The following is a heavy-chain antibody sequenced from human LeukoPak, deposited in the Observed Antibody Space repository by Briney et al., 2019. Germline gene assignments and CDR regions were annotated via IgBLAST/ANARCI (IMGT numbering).Heavy chain of an antibody. Sequence: GGSLRLSCAASGFTFSSYEMNWVRQAPGKGLEWVSYISSSGSTIYYADSVKGRFTISRDNAKNALYLQMNSLRAEDTAVYYCARLPSMVRGVIWFDPWGQGTLVTVSS. CDR3: ARLPSMVRGVIWFDP. J-gene: IGHJ5*02. D-gene: IGHD3-10*01. CDR2: ISSSGSTI. V-gene: IGHV3-48*03. CDR1: GFTFSSYE.